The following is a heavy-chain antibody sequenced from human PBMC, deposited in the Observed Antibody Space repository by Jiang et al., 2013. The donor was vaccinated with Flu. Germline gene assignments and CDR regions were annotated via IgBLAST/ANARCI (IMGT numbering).Heavy chain of an antibody. V-gene: IGHV4-38-2*01. CDR3: ARQAAAATPGYYYSFAMDV. CDR2: IYYSGMT. J-gene: IGHJ6*02. D-gene: IGHD6-13*01. Sequence: KPSETLSLTCAVSGFSITSGFYWGWLRQSPVQGLQWIGSIYYSGMTYYNLSLKSRVTISVDTSKNQFSLKLNSVTAADTAIYYCARQAAAATPGYYYSFAMDVWGQGTTVTVSS. CDR1: GFSITSGFY.